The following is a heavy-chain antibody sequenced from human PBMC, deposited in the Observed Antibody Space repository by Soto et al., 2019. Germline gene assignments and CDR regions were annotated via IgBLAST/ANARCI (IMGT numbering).Heavy chain of an antibody. Sequence: SETLSLTWPFPFGSISSGGYYLSLVLQHPGKGLEWIGYIYYSGSTYYNPSLKSRVTISVDTSKNQFSLKLSSVTAADTAVYYCARVFSDSSSFFDTWGQGTLVTVSS. J-gene: IGHJ5*02. V-gene: IGHV4-31*02. D-gene: IGHD6-13*01. CDR2: IYYSGST. CDR3: ARVFSDSSSFFDT. CDR1: FGSISSGGYY.